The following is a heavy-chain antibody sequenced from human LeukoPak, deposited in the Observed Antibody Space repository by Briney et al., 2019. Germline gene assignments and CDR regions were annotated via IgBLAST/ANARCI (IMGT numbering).Heavy chain of an antibody. J-gene: IGHJ5*02. V-gene: IGHV3-23*01. CDR2: ISGSGGST. CDR1: GFTFSSYA. Sequence: GGSLRLSWAASGFTFSSYAMSWVRQAPGKGLEWVSAISGSGGSTYYADSVKGRFTISRDNSKNTLYLQMNSLRAEDTAVYYCAKDRGYCSSTSCWGWFDPWGQGTLVTVSS. CDR3: AKDRGYCSSTSCWGWFDP. D-gene: IGHD2-2*01.